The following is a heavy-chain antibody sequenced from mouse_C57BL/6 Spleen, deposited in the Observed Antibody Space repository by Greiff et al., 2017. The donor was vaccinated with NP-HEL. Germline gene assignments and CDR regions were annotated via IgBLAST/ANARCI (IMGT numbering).Heavy chain of an antibody. CDR1: GYTFTDYY. Sequence: EVKLMESGPELVKPGASVKISCKASGYTFTDYYMNWVKQSHGKSLEWIGDINPNNGGTSYNQKFKGKATLTVDKSSSTAYMELRSLTSEDAAVYYCARRRGAMDYWGQGTSVTVSS. V-gene: IGHV1-26*01. CDR2: INPNNGGT. J-gene: IGHJ4*01. CDR3: ARRRGAMDY.